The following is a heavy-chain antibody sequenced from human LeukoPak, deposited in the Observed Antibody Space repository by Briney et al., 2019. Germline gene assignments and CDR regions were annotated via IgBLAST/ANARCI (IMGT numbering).Heavy chain of an antibody. V-gene: IGHV3-74*01. CDR2: INSDGSST. D-gene: IGHD5-18*01. CDR3: AKDRTPYSYGRYYFDY. CDR1: GFTFSSYW. Sequence: GGYLRLSCAASGFTFSSYWMQWVRQAPGKGLVWVSRINSDGSSTSYADSVKGRFTISRDNAKNTLYVQMNSLGAEDTAVYYCAKDRTPYSYGRYYFDYWGQGTLVTVSS. J-gene: IGHJ4*02.